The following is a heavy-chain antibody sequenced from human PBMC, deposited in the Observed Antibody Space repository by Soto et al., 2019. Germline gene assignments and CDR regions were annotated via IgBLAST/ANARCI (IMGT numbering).Heavy chain of an antibody. CDR2: IYYSGST. V-gene: IGHV4-31*03. D-gene: IGHD1-7*01. J-gene: IGHJ5*02. CDR3: ARGWRGELELLNNWFDP. Sequence: PSETLSLTCTVSGGSISSGGYYWSWIRQHPGKGLEWIGYIYYSGSTYYNPSLKSRVTISVDTSKNQFSLKLSSVTAADTAVYYCARGWRGELELLNNWFDPWGKGTLVTLSS. CDR1: GGSISSGGYY.